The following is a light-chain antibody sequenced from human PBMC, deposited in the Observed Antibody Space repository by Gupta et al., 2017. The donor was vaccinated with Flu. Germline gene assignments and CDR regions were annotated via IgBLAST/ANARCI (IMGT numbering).Light chain of an antibody. CDR1: NIGSKS. J-gene: IGLJ1*01. V-gene: IGLV3-21*02. CDR3: QVWDTDSDHPV. CDR2: DDS. Sequence: SYVLTPPPSVSVAPGQTARISCGGKNIGSKSVHWYQQKTGQAPVVVVYDDSDRPSGIPERFSGSNSGNTATLTISGVDAGDEADYYCQVWDTDSDHPVFGTGTEVIVL.